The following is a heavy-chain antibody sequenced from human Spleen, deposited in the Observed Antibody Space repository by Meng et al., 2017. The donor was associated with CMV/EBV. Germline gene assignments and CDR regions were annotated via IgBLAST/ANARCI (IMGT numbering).Heavy chain of an antibody. CDR1: GYTFTGYY. CDR3: ARGTGKTGYYGMDV. CDR2: IIPIFGTA. Sequence: SVKVSCKASGYTFTGYYMHWVRQAPGQGLEWMGGIIPIFGTANYAQKFQGRVTITTDESTSTAYMELSSLRSEDTAVYYCARGTGKTGYYGMDVWGQGTTVTVSS. J-gene: IGHJ6*02. D-gene: IGHD1-1*01. V-gene: IGHV1-69*05.